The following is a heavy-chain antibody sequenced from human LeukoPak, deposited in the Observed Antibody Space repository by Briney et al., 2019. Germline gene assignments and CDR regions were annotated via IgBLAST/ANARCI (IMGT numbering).Heavy chain of an antibody. Sequence: SETLSLTCAVYGGSFSGYYWSWIRQPPGKGLEWIGEINHSGSTYYNPSLKSRVTISVDTSKNQFSLKLTSVTAADTAVYYCATLGEYFDSSGYYYNWGQGTMVTVSS. CDR3: ATLGEYFDSSGYYYN. V-gene: IGHV4-34*01. CDR1: GGSFSGYY. J-gene: IGHJ4*02. CDR2: INHSGST. D-gene: IGHD3-22*01.